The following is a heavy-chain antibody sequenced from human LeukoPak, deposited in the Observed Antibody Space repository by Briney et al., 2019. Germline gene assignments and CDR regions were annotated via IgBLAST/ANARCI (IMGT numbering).Heavy chain of an antibody. V-gene: IGHV4-59*01. J-gene: IGHJ3*02. CDR2: IYYGGST. D-gene: IGHD4-17*01. CDR3: ARDFADYGDYVGAFDI. CDR1: GGSISSYY. Sequence: SETLSLTCTVSGGSISSYYWTWIRQPPGKGLEWIGYIYYGGSTNYNPSLKSRVTISVDTSKNHFSLKLSSVTAADTAVYYCARDFADYGDYVGAFDIWGQGTMVTVSS.